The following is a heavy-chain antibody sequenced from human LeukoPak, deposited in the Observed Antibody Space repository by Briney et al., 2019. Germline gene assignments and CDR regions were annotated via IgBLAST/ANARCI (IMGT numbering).Heavy chain of an antibody. Sequence: GGSLRLSCAASGFIFTNYFMSWVRQAPGKGLEWVASIKHDGSGKYYVDSVRGRFTISRDNTMNSLYLQMSSLRAEDTAVYYCATDRGWRTSGYYLYYFEYWGQGTLVTFSS. V-gene: IGHV3-7*01. D-gene: IGHD3-3*01. CDR1: GFIFTNYF. CDR3: ATDRGWRTSGYYLYYFEY. J-gene: IGHJ4*02. CDR2: IKHDGSGK.